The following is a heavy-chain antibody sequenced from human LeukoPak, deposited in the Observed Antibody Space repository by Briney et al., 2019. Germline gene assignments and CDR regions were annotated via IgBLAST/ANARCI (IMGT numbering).Heavy chain of an antibody. V-gene: IGHV4-34*01. CDR1: GGSFSGYY. D-gene: IGHD2-2*01. CDR3: ARLSRYCSSTSCYPYYYYYYMDV. J-gene: IGHJ6*03. Sequence: PSETLSLTCAVYGGSFSGYYWSWIRQPPGKGLEWIGEINHSGSTNYNLSLKSRVTISVDTSRNQFSLKLSSVTAADTAVYYCARLSRYCSSTSCYPYYYYYYMDVWGKGTTVTISS. CDR2: INHSGST.